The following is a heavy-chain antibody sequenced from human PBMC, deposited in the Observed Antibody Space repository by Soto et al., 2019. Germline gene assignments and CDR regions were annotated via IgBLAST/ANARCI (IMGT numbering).Heavy chain of an antibody. Sequence: PSETLSLPCTVSGGSISSGAYYWSRLRQPPGKGLEWIGCIYYSGSTHYNPSLKSRVTITVDTSKNKFSLKLSSVTAADTAVYYCARELLYGGYDDYGMDVWGQGTTVTVS. D-gene: IGHD5-12*01. CDR3: ARELLYGGYDDYGMDV. J-gene: IGHJ6*02. V-gene: IGHV4-30-4*01. CDR2: IYYSGST. CDR1: GGSISSGAYY.